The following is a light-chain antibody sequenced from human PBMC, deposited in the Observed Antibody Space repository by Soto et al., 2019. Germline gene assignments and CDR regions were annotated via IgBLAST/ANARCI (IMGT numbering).Light chain of an antibody. V-gene: IGLV2-14*01. CDR1: SSDVGAFNW. CDR3: SSYTSSQTLI. J-gene: IGLJ2*01. CDR2: DVD. Sequence: QSAVTQPASVSGSPGQSITISCTGTSSDVGAFNWVSWYQQHPGKAPKLIIYDVDIRPSGVSSRFSGSKSGNTASLTISGLQAEDEADYYCSSYTSSQTLIFGGGTKLTVL.